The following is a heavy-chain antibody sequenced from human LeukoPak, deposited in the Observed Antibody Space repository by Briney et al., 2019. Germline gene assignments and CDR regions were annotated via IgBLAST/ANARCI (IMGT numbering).Heavy chain of an antibody. CDR1: GFTVSSNF. V-gene: IGHV3-66*01. Sequence: PGGSLRLSCAASGFTVSSNFMTWVRQAPGQGLEWVSVIYSCGSTYYADSVKDRFTISRDNSKNMLYLQMNSLRAEDTAVYYCARGGDSLHYWGQGTLVTVSS. J-gene: IGHJ4*02. D-gene: IGHD3-10*01. CDR3: ARGGDSLHY. CDR2: IYSCGST.